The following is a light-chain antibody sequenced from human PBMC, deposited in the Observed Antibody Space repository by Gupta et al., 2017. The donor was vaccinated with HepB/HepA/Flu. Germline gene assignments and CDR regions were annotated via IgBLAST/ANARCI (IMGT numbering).Light chain of an antibody. V-gene: IGKV1-39*01. Sequence: QMTQSPSSLSASVGDRVTITCRASQSISSFLSWYQQKPGKAPKLLIYAASSLQSGVPSRFSGSGSGTDFILSISSLQPEDFATYYCLQTYSTPRTFGQGTKVEIK. CDR1: QSISSF. CDR2: AAS. CDR3: LQTYSTPRT. J-gene: IGKJ1*01.